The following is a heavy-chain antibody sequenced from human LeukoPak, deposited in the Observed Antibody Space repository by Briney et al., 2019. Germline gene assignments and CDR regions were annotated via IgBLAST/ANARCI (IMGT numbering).Heavy chain of an antibody. Sequence: ETLSLTCAVYGGSFSGYYWSWIRQPPGKGLEWIGEINHSGSTNYNPSLKSRATISVDTSKNQFSLKLSSVTAADTAVYYCARPRYGTTRTPFDYWGQGTLVTVSS. D-gene: IGHD4-17*01. J-gene: IGHJ4*02. CDR2: INHSGST. CDR3: ARPRYGTTRTPFDY. CDR1: GGSFSGYY. V-gene: IGHV4-34*01.